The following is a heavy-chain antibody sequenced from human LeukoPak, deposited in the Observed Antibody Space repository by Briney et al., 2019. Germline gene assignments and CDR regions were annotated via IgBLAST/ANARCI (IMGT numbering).Heavy chain of an antibody. V-gene: IGHV3-21*01. CDR1: GFTFSGYG. D-gene: IGHD6-19*01. Sequence: GGSLRLSCAASGFTFSGYGMNWVRQAPGKGLEWVSSISSSSGYIYYADSVKGRFTISRDNAKNSLYLQMNSLRAEDTAMYYCARKSIAVAGPFDYWGQGTLVTVSS. J-gene: IGHJ4*02. CDR2: ISSSSGYI. CDR3: ARKSIAVAGPFDY.